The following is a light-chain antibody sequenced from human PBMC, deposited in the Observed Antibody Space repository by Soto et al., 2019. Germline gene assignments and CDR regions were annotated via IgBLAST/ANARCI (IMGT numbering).Light chain of an antibody. CDR2: VAS. CDR1: QSITKNY. J-gene: IGKJ4*01. Sequence: EILLTQCPGTLSLSPGERATLSCRASQSITKNYLAWYKQKPCRAHRLLIYVASSRATGIPDRLSGSGSGTEFTLTISRMEPEDFAMYYCQQYGYLVTFGGGTKVDIK. V-gene: IGKV3-20*01. CDR3: QQYGYLVT.